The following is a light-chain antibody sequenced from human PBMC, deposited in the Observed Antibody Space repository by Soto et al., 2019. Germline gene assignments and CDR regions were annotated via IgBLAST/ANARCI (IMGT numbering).Light chain of an antibody. V-gene: IGKV3D-15*01. CDR1: QSVSSN. Sequence: EIVMTQSPATLSVSPGERATLSCRASQSVSSNLAWYQQKPGQAPRLLIYGASNRATGIPARFSGSGSGTDFTLTISSLEPEDFAVYYCQQHFNGPITFGQGTRPAIK. CDR3: QQHFNGPIT. CDR2: GAS. J-gene: IGKJ5*01.